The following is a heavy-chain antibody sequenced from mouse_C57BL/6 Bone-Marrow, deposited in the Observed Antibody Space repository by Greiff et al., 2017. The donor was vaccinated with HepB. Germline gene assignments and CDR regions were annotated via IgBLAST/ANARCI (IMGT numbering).Heavy chain of an antibody. CDR2: ISDGGSYT. CDR3: ARDWLERFAY. V-gene: IGHV5-4*01. Sequence: EVQLVESGGGLVKPGGSLKLSCAASGFTFSSYAMSWVRQTPEKRLEWVATISDGGSYTYYPDNVKGRFTISRDTAKNNLYLQMSHLKSEDTAMYYCARDWLERFAYWGQGTLVTVSA. J-gene: IGHJ3*01. CDR1: GFTFSSYA.